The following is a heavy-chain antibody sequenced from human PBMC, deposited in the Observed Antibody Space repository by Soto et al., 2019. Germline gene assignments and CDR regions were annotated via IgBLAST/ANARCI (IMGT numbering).Heavy chain of an antibody. Sequence: SGPTLVNPTETLTLTCTVSGFSLSNAGSGVSWIRQPPGKALEWLAHIHSDGAKTYSSSLQSRLTISRDYSRRQVVLTLTKLDPMDTATYYCARSTSLPASDDNWFEPWGQGTRVTVSS. CDR2: IHSDGAK. J-gene: IGHJ5*02. CDR1: GFSLSNAGSG. CDR3: ARSTSLPASDDNWFEP. D-gene: IGHD2-2*01. V-gene: IGHV2-26*01.